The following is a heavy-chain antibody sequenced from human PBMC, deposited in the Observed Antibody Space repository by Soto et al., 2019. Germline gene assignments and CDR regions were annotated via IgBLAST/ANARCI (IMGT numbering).Heavy chain of an antibody. Sequence: MPGKGLEWMGIIYPGDSDTRYSPSFQGQVTISADKSISTAYLQWSSLKASDTAMYYCARRPDGDYGYDYWGKGTLVTVSS. D-gene: IGHD4-17*01. CDR2: IYPGDSDT. CDR3: ARRPDGDYGYDY. J-gene: IGHJ4*02. V-gene: IGHV5-51*01.